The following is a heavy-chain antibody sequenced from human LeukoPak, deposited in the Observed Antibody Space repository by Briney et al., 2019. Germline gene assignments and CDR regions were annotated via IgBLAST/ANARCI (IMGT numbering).Heavy chain of an antibody. D-gene: IGHD4-17*01. CDR3: ARDSFGDYSFDY. CDR1: GFTFSNYW. Sequence: GGSLRLSCAASGFTFSNYWMHWVRQAPGKGLVWVSRINSDGSSTTSADSVKGRFTISRDNAKNTLYLQMNSLRAEDTAVYYCARDSFGDYSFDYWGQGTLVTVSS. J-gene: IGHJ4*02. CDR2: INSDGSST. V-gene: IGHV3-74*01.